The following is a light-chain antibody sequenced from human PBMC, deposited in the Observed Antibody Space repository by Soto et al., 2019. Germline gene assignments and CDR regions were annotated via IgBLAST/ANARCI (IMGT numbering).Light chain of an antibody. J-gene: IGKJ1*01. CDR2: GAS. Sequence: EIVLTQSRGTLSLSPGQRATLYCRASQSVTSNYLAWYQQKPGQAPRLLIYGASTRATGIPARFSGSGSGTEFTLTISSLQSEDSAVYYCQQYVHWPPGAFGQGTKVDIK. CDR1: QSVTSN. CDR3: QQYVHWPPGA. V-gene: IGKV3-15*01.